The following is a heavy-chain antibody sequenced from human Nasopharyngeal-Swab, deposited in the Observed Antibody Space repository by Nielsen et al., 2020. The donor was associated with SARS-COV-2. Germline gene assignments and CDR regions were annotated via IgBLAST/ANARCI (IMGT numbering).Heavy chain of an antibody. CDR2: IKQDGSEK. J-gene: IGHJ6*02. V-gene: IGHV3-7*01. Sequence: WLRQPPGKGLVWVANIKQDGSEKYYVDSVKGRFAISRDNAKNSLSLQMNSLRAEDTAVYYCARVSCYYDILTYYYAEDGMDVWGQGTTVTVSS. D-gene: IGHD3-9*01. CDR3: ARVSCYYDILTYYYAEDGMDV.